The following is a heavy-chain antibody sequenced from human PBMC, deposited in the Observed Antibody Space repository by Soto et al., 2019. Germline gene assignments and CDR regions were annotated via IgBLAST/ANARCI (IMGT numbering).Heavy chain of an antibody. Sequence: GSLRLSCAASGFTFSSYATNWVRQAPGKGLEWVSAISGSGGSTYYADSVKGRFTISRDNSKNTLYLQMNSLRAEDTAIYYCAKEMATIGYIDYWGPGTLVTVSS. CDR3: AKEMATIGYIDY. CDR2: ISGSGGST. V-gene: IGHV3-23*01. D-gene: IGHD5-12*01. J-gene: IGHJ4*02. CDR1: GFTFSSYA.